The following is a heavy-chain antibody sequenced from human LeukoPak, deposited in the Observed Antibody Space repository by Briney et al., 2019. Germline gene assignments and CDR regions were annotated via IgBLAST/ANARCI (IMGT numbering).Heavy chain of an antibody. D-gene: IGHD3-3*01. CDR2: IYYSGST. Sequence: PSETLSLTCAVSGDSISSYYWSWIRQPPGKGLEWIGSIYYSGSTNYNPSLQSRVTISVDTSKNQFSLKLSSVTAADTAVYYCARQGFWRGYFVFDYWGQGTLVTVSS. V-gene: IGHV4-59*08. CDR1: GDSISSYY. J-gene: IGHJ4*02. CDR3: ARQGFWRGYFVFDY.